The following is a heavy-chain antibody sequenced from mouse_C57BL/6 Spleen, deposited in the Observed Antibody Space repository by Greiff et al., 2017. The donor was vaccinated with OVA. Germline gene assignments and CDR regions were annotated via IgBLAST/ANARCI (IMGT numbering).Heavy chain of an antibody. Sequence: EVQLQQSGPELVKPGASVKISCKASGYTFTDYYMNWVKQSHGKSLEWIGDINPNNGGTSYNQKFKGKATLTVDKSSSTAYMELRRLTSEDSAVDYCERPSSGYEAMEYWGQGTSVTVSS. CDR3: ERPSSGYEAMEY. CDR2: INPNNGGT. CDR1: GYTFTDYY. V-gene: IGHV1-26*01. D-gene: IGHD3-2*02. J-gene: IGHJ4*01.